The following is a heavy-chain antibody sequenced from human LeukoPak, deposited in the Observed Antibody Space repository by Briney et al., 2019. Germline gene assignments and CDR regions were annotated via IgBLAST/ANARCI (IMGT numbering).Heavy chain of an antibody. J-gene: IGHJ4*02. V-gene: IGHV1-46*01. Sequence: ASVKVSCKASGYTFTSYYMHWVRQAPGQGLEWMGIINPSGGSTSYAQKFQGRVTMTRDTSTSTVYMELSSLRSEDTAVYYCARGGEVVTMIVVVKPADYWGQGTLVTVSS. CDR1: GYTFTSYY. CDR2: INPSGGST. D-gene: IGHD3-22*01. CDR3: ARGGEVVTMIVVVKPADY.